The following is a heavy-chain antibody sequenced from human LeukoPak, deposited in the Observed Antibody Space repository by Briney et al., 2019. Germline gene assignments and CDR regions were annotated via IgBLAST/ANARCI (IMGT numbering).Heavy chain of an antibody. Sequence: SQTLSLTCTVSGGSISNGNYLWSWIRQPAGEGLEWIGCISTSGSTNYNPSLRVTISVDASKNQFSLTLNSVTAADTAVYYCARGDSGSYYTSWGQGTLVTVSS. J-gene: IGHJ5*02. V-gene: IGHV4-61*02. CDR1: GGSISNGNYL. CDR3: ARGDSGSYYTS. D-gene: IGHD1-26*01. CDR2: ISTSGST.